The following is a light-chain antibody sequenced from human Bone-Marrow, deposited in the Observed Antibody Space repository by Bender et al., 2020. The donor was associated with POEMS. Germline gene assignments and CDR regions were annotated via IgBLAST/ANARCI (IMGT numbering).Light chain of an antibody. CDR3: CSYAGSDVRV. CDR2: DVS. Sequence: QSALTQPASVSGSPGQSITISCTGTSSDIGSYNLVSWYQQTSGKAPKLMIYDVSKRPSGVSNRFSASKSGNTASLTISGLQPEDEADYFCCSYAGSDVRVFGGGTKLTVV. V-gene: IGLV2-23*02. J-gene: IGLJ3*02. CDR1: SSDIGSYNL.